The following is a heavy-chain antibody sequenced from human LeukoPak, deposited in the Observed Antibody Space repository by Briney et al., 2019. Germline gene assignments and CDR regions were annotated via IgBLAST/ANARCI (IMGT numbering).Heavy chain of an antibody. D-gene: IGHD3-22*01. CDR2: ISGSGGST. Sequence: GGSLRLSCAASGFTFSSDAMSWVRQAPGKGLEWVSGISGSGGSTYYADSVKGRFTISRDNSKNTLYLQMNSLRAEDTAVYYCAKDSYYDSSGYSDYWGQGTLVTVSS. CDR1: GFTFSSDA. J-gene: IGHJ4*02. CDR3: AKDSYYDSSGYSDY. V-gene: IGHV3-23*01.